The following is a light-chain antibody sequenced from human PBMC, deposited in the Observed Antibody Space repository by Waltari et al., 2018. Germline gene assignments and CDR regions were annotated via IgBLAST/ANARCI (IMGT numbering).Light chain of an antibody. CDR3: LLSCSGARAGV. V-gene: IGLV7-46*01. Sequence: QAVVTQEPSLTVSPGGTVTLTCGPSTGPGPTGHYPYWFQQKPGQAPRTLIYDTSNKYSWTPARFSGSLLGGKAALTLSGAQPEDEAEYYCLLSCSGARAGVFGGWTKLTVL. CDR2: DTS. J-gene: IGLJ2*01. CDR1: TGPGPTGHY.